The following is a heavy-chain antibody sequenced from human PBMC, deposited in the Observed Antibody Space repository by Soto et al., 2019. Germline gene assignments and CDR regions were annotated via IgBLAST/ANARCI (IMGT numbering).Heavy chain of an antibody. CDR1: GGSFSGYY. Sequence: PSETLSLTCAVYGGSFSGYYWSWIRQPPGKGLEWIGEINHSGSTNYNPSLKSRVTISVDTSKNQFSLKLSSVTAADTAVYYCARGQKYCTNGVCCRGYYYYMDVWGKGTTVTVSS. D-gene: IGHD2-8*01. CDR3: ARGQKYCTNGVCCRGYYYYMDV. V-gene: IGHV4-34*01. CDR2: INHSGST. J-gene: IGHJ6*03.